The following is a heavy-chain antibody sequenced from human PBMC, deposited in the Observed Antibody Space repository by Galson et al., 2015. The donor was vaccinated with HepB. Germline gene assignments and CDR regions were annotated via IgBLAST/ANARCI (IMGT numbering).Heavy chain of an antibody. Sequence: SLRLSCAASGFTYRTYAMSWVRQAPGKGLEWVSSISASGGSIYNADSVKGRFTISRDNSKNTLYLQMNSLRAEDTAVYYCAKDREYCSGCTCYWDFWGQGTLVTVSS. D-gene: IGHD2-15*01. CDR1: GFTYRTYA. J-gene: IGHJ4*02. V-gene: IGHV3-23*01. CDR3: AKDREYCSGCTCYWDF. CDR2: ISASGGSI.